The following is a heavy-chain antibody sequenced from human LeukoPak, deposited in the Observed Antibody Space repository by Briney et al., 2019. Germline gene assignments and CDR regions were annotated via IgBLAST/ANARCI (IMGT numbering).Heavy chain of an antibody. D-gene: IGHD2-8*02. CDR1: GFTFYEYG. CDR2: ISGYGAST. J-gene: IGHJ4*02. CDR3: AKDQWQAGGFDY. V-gene: IGHV3-43*02. Sequence: GGALRLSCAASGFTFYEYGMYWGGQAPGKGGEWVSLISGYGASTFYADSVEPRFTISRDNSKNSLYLQMNRLRTEDTALYYCAKDQWQAGGFDYWGQGTLVTVSS.